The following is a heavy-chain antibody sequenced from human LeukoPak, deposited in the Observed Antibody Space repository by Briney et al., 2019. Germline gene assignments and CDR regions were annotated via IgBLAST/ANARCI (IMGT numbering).Heavy chain of an antibody. V-gene: IGHV1-18*04. CDR3: ARVDYGDYNFDY. J-gene: IGHJ4*02. CDR2: ISAYNGNT. Sequence: ASVKVSCKASGYTFTSYGISWVRQAPGQGLEWMGWISAYNGNTNYAPKLQGRVTMTTDTSTSTAYMELRSLRSDDTAVYYCARVDYGDYNFDYWGQGTLVTVSS. D-gene: IGHD4-17*01. CDR1: GYTFTSYG.